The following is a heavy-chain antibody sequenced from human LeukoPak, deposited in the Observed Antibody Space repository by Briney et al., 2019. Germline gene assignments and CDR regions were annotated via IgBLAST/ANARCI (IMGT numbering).Heavy chain of an antibody. CDR1: GYTFTSYG. D-gene: IGHD2-21*01. CDR2: ISPYNGNT. CDR3: VRDRQCGY. J-gene: IGHJ4*02. V-gene: IGHV1-18*01. Sequence: GASVKVSCKASGYTFTSYGISWVRQAPGQGLEWMGWISPYNGNTNYAPKLQGRLTMTTDTSTSTAYMGLRSLRSDDTAVYYCVRDRQCGYWGQGTLVTVSS.